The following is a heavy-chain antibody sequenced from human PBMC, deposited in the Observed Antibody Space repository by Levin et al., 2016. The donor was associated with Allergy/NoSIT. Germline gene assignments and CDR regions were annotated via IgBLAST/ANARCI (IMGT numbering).Heavy chain of an antibody. CDR1: GGSISGYY. V-gene: IGHV4-34*01. CDR2: INHSGST. D-gene: IGHD3-10*01. CDR3: ARSMVRGVLSPPGY. J-gene: IGHJ4*02. Sequence: SETLSLTCTVSGGSISGYYWSWIRQPPGKGLEWIGEINHSGSTNYNPSLKSRVTISVDTSKNQFSLKLSSVTAADTAVYYCARSMVRGVLSPPGYWGQGTLVTVSS.